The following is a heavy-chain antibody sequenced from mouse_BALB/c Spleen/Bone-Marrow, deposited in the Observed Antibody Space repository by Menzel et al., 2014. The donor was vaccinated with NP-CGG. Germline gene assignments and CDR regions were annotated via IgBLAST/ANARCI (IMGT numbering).Heavy chain of an antibody. CDR2: ISDGGTYT. CDR3: VRDGDYRYACFTY. Sequence: EVKLMESGGGLVKPGGSLKLSCAASGFTFSDYYIYWVRQTPGKRLEWVATISDGGTYTYYPDTVKGRFTISRDNAKNNLYLQMNSLKSEDTAMYYCVRDGDYRYACFTYWGQGTLVTVSA. J-gene: IGHJ3*01. CDR1: GFTFSDYY. D-gene: IGHD2-14*01. V-gene: IGHV5-4*02.